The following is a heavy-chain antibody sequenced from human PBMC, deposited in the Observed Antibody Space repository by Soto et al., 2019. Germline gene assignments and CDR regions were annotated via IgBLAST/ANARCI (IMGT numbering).Heavy chain of an antibody. CDR2: IYPGDSDT. D-gene: IGHD3-3*01. CDR3: GRYYDFWSGYYYFDY. CDR1: GYSFTSYW. J-gene: IGHJ4*02. V-gene: IGHV5-51*01. Sequence: GESLKISCKGSGYSFTSYWIGWVRQMPGKGLEWMGIIYPGDSDTRYSPSFQGQVTISAAKSISTAYLQWSSLKASDTAMYYCGRYYDFWSGYYYFDYWGQGTLVTVSS.